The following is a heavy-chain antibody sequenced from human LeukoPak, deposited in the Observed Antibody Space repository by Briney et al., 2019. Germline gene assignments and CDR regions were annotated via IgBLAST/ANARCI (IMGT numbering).Heavy chain of an antibody. V-gene: IGHV4-61*01. Sequence: PADILTLTCSVCGRSVSLRHDHGNSVSRPPAEVLVWYGYLYHSGRTNYNPSLKRRVTILVDTSKNQISLKLSSVTAADTAVYYCARDRDTSGRYYYYMDVWGKGTTVTVSS. CDR3: ARDRDTSGRYYYYMDV. CDR1: GRSVSLRHDH. CDR2: LYHSGRT. D-gene: IGHD3-22*01. J-gene: IGHJ6*03.